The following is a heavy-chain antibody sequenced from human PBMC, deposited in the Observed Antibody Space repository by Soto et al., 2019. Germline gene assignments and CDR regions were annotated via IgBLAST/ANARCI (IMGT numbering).Heavy chain of an antibody. D-gene: IGHD3-22*01. CDR1: GFTLCSYS. V-gene: IGHV3-48*02. J-gene: IGHJ1*01. CDR2: ISSTSSTI. CDR3: ARAHDSSGYYYFQH. Sequence: PGGSLRLSCAACGFTLCSYSMNGVRQAPGKGLEWVSYISSTSSTIYYADSVKGRFTSSRDNAKNSLFLQMNSLRDEDTAVYFCARAHDSSGYYYFQHWGQGTLVTVSS.